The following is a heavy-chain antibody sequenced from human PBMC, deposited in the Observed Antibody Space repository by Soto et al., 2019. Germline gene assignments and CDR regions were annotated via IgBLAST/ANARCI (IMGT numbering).Heavy chain of an antibody. CDR3: ARHTLYGDYFRLIRYYFDY. Sequence: PSETLSLTCTVSGGSISSYYWSWIRQPPGKGLEWIGYIYYSGSTNYNPSLKSRVTISVDTSKNQFSLKLSSVTAADTAVYYCARHTLYGDYFRLIRYYFDYWGQGTLVTVSS. CDR1: GGSISSYY. V-gene: IGHV4-59*08. J-gene: IGHJ4*02. CDR2: IYYSGST. D-gene: IGHD4-17*01.